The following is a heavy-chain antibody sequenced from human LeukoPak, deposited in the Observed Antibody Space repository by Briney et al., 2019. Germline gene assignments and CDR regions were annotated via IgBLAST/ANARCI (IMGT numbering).Heavy chain of an antibody. CDR1: GGSISSHY. J-gene: IGHJ4*02. CDR3: ARAVYYYGSGSYYESSGVFDY. V-gene: IGHV4-59*11. Sequence: PSETLSHTCTVSGGSISSHYWSWIRQPPGKGLEWIGYIYYSGSTNYNPSLKSRVTISVDTSKNQFSLKLSSVTAADTAVYYCARAVYYYGSGSYYESSGVFDYWGQGTLVTVSS. CDR2: IYYSGST. D-gene: IGHD3-10*01.